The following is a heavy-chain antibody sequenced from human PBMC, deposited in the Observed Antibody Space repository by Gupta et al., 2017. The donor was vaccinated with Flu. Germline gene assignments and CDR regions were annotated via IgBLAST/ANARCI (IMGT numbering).Heavy chain of an antibody. CDR2: MSPNSGNT. D-gene: IGHD3-16*01. V-gene: IGHV1-8*01. Sequence: QVQLVQSGAEVKKPGASVKVSCKASGYTFSTYDINWVRQAAGQGLEWMGWMSPNSGNTGYAQKFQGRVTMTRDTSINTAYMELSSLRFEDTARYYCARASYTEYVADWGPGTLVTVSS. J-gene: IGHJ1*01. CDR3: ARASYTEYVAD. CDR1: GYTFSTYD.